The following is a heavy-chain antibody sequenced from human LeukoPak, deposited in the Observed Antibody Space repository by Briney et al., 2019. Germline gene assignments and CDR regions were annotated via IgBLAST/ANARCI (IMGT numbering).Heavy chain of an antibody. V-gene: IGHV4-59*01. Sequence: IPSETLSLTCTVSGGSISSYYWSWIRQPPGKGLEWIGYIYYSGSTNYNPSLKSRVTISVDTFKNQFSLKLSSVTAADTAVYYCARGDPYYYYGMDVWGQGTTVTVSS. J-gene: IGHJ6*02. D-gene: IGHD3-16*01. CDR3: ARGDPYYYYGMDV. CDR2: IYYSGST. CDR1: GGSISSYY.